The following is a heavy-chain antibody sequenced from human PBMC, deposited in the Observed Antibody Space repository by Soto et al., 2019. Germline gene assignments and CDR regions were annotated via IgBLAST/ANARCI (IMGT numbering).Heavy chain of an antibody. D-gene: IGHD6-19*01. V-gene: IGHV3-30*18. J-gene: IGHJ4*02. Sequence: PGGSLRLSCVASGFVFSSYGIHWVRQAPGKGLEWVSFISYDGINEYYPDSVKGRFTISRDNSKNTVYLQMNSLRPEDTAVYYCAKKWGSGWLDHWGPGTLVTVSS. CDR2: ISYDGINE. CDR3: AKKWGSGWLDH. CDR1: GFVFSSYG.